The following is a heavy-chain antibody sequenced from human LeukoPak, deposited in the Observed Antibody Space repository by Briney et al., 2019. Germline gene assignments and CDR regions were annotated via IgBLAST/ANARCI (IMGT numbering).Heavy chain of an antibody. D-gene: IGHD3-10*01. J-gene: IGHJ6*03. V-gene: IGHV3-7*01. Sequence: GGSLRLSCAASGFTFSSYWMSWVRQAPGKGLEWVANIKQDGSEKYYVDSVKGRFTISRDNAKNSLYLQMNSLRAEDTAVYYCARESGITMVRGVYYYYYYMDVWGKGTTVTISS. CDR2: IKQDGSEK. CDR3: ARESGITMVRGVYYYYYYMDV. CDR1: GFTFSSYW.